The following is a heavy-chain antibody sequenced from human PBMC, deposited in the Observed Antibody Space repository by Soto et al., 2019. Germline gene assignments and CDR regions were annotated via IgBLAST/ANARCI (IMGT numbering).Heavy chain of an antibody. V-gene: IGHV3-74*01. CDR2: IKTDGYAA. CDR1: GFTFDSHW. J-gene: IGHJ4*02. D-gene: IGHD6-19*01. Sequence: ESGGVLVQPGGSLRLSCVASGFTFDSHWMHWVRQAPGEGLVWVSRIKTDGYAAAYADSVKGRFTISRDNTKNTVYLQMNSLRGEDTAVYFCVRESGVAADCWGQGNLVTVSS. CDR3: VRESGVAADC.